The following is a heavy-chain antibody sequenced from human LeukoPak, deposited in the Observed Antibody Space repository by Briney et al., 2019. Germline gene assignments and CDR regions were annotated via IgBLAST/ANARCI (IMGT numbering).Heavy chain of an antibody. J-gene: IGHJ4*02. D-gene: IGHD1-1*01. V-gene: IGHV4-4*02. CDR3: ARMKMISSGTLDY. CDR1: GGSITTTNW. Sequence: SSETLSLTCTISGGSITTTNWWSWVRQPPGKGLEWIGEIYQSGSTNYNPSLKSRVTISVDKSKNQFSLKLTSVTAADTAVYYCARMKMISSGTLDYWGQGALVTVSS. CDR2: IYQSGST.